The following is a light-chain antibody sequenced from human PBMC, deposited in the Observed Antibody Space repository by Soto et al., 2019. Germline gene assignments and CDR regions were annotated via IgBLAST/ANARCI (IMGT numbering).Light chain of an antibody. CDR2: EVS. J-gene: IGLJ2*01. CDR3: SSYAGSNNPVV. Sequence: QSALTQPPSASGSPGQSVTISCTGTSSDVGGYNYVSWYQQHPGKAPKLMIYEVSKRPSGVPDRFSGSKSGNTASLTVSGLQAEDEADDYCSSYAGSNNPVVFCGGTKLTVL. V-gene: IGLV2-8*01. CDR1: SSDVGGYNY.